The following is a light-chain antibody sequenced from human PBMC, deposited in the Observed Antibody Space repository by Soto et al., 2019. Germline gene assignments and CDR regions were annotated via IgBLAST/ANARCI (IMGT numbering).Light chain of an antibody. CDR3: QQSYSTLGLT. Sequence: DIQMTQSPSSLSASVGDRVTITCRASQSITSYLNWYQQKPGKAPKLLIYAASSWQSGVPSRFRGSGSGTDFNLTISSLQPEDFATYYCQQSYSTLGLTFGGGTKVEIK. CDR1: QSITSY. V-gene: IGKV1-39*01. J-gene: IGKJ4*01. CDR2: AAS.